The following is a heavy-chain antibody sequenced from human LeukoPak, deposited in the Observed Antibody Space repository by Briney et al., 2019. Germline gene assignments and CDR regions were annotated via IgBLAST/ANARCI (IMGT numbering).Heavy chain of an antibody. CDR2: IGSSVTSI. Sequence: GGSLRLSCVASGFTFSDHYMSWIRQAPGKGLDWVSYIGSSVTSIYYADSVKGRFTISRDNANNSLYLQMNSLRAEDTAVYYCARRALNWVDPWGQGTLVTVSS. CDR1: GFTFSDHY. CDR3: ARRALNWVDP. V-gene: IGHV3-11*01. J-gene: IGHJ5*02.